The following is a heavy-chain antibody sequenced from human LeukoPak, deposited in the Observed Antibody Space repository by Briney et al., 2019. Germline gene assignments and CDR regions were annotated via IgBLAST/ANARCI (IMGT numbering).Heavy chain of an antibody. D-gene: IGHD2-15*01. V-gene: IGHV4-34*01. CDR1: GGSFSGYY. Sequence: SETLSLTCAVYGGSFSGYYWSWIRQPPGKGLEWIGEINHSGSTNYNPSLKSRVTISVDTSKNQFSLKLSSVTAADTAVYYCAREGYCSGGSCSTYYFDYWGQGTLVTVSS. CDR2: INHSGST. J-gene: IGHJ4*02. CDR3: AREGYCSGGSCSTYYFDY.